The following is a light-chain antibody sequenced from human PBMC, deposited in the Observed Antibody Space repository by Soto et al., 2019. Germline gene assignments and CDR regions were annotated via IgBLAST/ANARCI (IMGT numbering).Light chain of an antibody. Sequence: QSALTQPPPASGSPGQSVTISCTGTKXDIGVYDFVSWYQHHPGKAPRLIIYEVVQRPSGVPDRFSGSKSGNTASLTVSGLQAADEADYFCTSYAGSNTYVFGSGTKVTVL. CDR3: TSYAGSNTYV. CDR2: EVV. V-gene: IGLV2-8*01. CDR1: KXDIGVYDF. J-gene: IGLJ1*01.